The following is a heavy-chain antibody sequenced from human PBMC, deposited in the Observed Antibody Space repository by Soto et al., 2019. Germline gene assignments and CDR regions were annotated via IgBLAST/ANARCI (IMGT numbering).Heavy chain of an antibody. CDR2: IIPIFGTA. D-gene: IGHD2-15*01. V-gene: IGHV1-69*13. CDR3: ARDKAHLGYCSGGSCFGNWFDP. J-gene: IGHJ5*02. CDR1: GYTFTSYG. Sequence: SVKVSCKASGYTFTSYGISWVRQAPGQGLEWMGGIIPIFGTANYAQKFQGRVTITADESTSTAYMELSSLRSEDTAVYYCARDKAHLGYCSGGSCFGNWFDPWGQGTLVTVSS.